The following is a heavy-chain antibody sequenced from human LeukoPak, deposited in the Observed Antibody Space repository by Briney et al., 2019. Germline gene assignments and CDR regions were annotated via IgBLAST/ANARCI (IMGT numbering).Heavy chain of an antibody. CDR2: IRYDGSEK. J-gene: IGHJ4*02. V-gene: IGHV3-7*03. Sequence: GGSLRLSCAASGFTFSSYWMNWARQAPGKGLEWVANIRYDGSEKDYVDSVKGRFTIPRDNTKNSMYLQMDSLRVEDTAVYYCAKNWGYHDYWGQGTLVAVSS. D-gene: IGHD2-15*01. CDR1: GFTFSSYW. CDR3: AKNWGYHDY.